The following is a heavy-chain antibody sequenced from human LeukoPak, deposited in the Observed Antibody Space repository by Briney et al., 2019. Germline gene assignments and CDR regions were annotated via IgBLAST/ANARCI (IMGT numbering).Heavy chain of an antibody. CDR1: GFTFSHYW. D-gene: IGHD5-12*01. Sequence: PGGSLRLSCAASGFTFSHYWMSWVRQTPRRGLEWVTNIREDGGAKFYVDSVKGRFAISRDNAKNSLYLQMDSLRAEDTAVYYCARDTGYASIDYWGQGTLVTAST. CDR2: IREDGGAK. V-gene: IGHV3-7*04. J-gene: IGHJ4*02. CDR3: ARDTGYASIDY.